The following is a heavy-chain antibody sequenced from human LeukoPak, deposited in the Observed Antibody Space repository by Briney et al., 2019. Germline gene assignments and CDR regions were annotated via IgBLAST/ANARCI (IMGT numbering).Heavy chain of an antibody. D-gene: IGHD4-23*01. Sequence: PGGSLRLSCAASGFTFSSYSMNWVRQAPGKGLEWVSYISSSSSTIYYADSVKGRFTISRDNAKNSLYPQMNSLRAEDTAVYFCAKGDYGGNSHTFDIWGQGTLVTVSS. CDR3: AKGDYGGNSHTFDI. CDR1: GFTFSSYS. CDR2: ISSSSSTI. J-gene: IGHJ3*02. V-gene: IGHV3-48*04.